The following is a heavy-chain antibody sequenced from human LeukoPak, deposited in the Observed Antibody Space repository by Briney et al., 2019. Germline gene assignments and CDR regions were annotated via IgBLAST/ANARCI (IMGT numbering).Heavy chain of an antibody. CDR2: ISGSGGNT. CDR3: AKDSDAVTTCLDS. Sequence: GGSLRLSCAASAFTFNSYAMHWVRQAPGKGLEWVSSISGSGGNTHYADSMKGRFTISRDNSKITLYLQMSSLRVEDTAVYYCAKDSDAVTTCLDSWGQGTLVAVSS. CDR1: AFTFNSYA. J-gene: IGHJ4*02. V-gene: IGHV3-23*01. D-gene: IGHD4-17*01.